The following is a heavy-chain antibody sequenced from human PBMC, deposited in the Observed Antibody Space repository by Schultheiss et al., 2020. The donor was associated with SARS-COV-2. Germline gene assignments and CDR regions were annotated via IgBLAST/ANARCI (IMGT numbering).Heavy chain of an antibody. CDR2: IYTSGST. V-gene: IGHV4-39*07. Sequence: SETLSLTCTVSGGSISSSSYYWGWIRQPPGKGLEWIGSIYTSGSTNYNPSLKSRVTISVDTSKNQFSLKLSSVTAADTAVYYCARAVTTGYYYMDVWGKGTTVTVSS. D-gene: IGHD4-11*01. CDR1: GGSISSSSYY. CDR3: ARAVTTGYYYMDV. J-gene: IGHJ6*03.